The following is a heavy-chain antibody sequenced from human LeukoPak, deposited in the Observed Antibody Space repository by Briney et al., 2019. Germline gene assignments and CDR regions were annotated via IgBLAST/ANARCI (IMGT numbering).Heavy chain of an antibody. CDR3: ARDFMYDGGGPNDDY. J-gene: IGHJ4*02. CDR2: ISYDGSNK. D-gene: IGHD1-1*01. Sequence: GRSLRLSCAASGFTFSSYAMHWVRQAPGKGLEWVAVISYDGSNKYYADSVKGRFTISRDNSKNTLYLQMNSLRAEDTAVYYCARDFMYDGGGPNDDYWGQGNLVTVSS. CDR1: GFTFSSYA. V-gene: IGHV3-30*04.